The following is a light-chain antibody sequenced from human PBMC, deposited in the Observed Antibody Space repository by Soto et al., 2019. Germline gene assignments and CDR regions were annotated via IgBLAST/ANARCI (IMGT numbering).Light chain of an antibody. CDR1: QSVSSSY. Sequence: SPGERGTLSCRASQSVSSSYLAWYQQKPGQAPRLLIYGASSRATGIPDRFSGSGSGTDFTLTISRLEPEDFAVYYCQQYNNWPRTFGQGTKVDIK. V-gene: IGKV3-20*01. J-gene: IGKJ1*01. CDR2: GAS. CDR3: QQYNNWPRT.